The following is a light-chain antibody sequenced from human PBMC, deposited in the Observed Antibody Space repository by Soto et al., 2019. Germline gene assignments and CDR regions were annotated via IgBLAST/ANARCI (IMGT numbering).Light chain of an antibody. Sequence: DIQMTQSPSSLSASVGDRVTITCRASQGISTYLAWYQQKPGKVPKPLIYAASTLQSGVPSRFSGSGSGTDFTLTISSLQPADVANYYCQKYNSAPWAFGQGTKVEIK. CDR1: QGISTY. CDR2: AAS. CDR3: QKYNSAPWA. J-gene: IGKJ1*01. V-gene: IGKV1-27*01.